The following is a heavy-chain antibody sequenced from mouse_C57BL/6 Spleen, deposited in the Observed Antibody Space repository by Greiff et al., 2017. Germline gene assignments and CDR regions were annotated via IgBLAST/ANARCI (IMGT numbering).Heavy chain of an antibody. Sequence: EVMLVESGGGLVQPGGSLSLSCAASGFTFTDYYMSWVRQPPGKALEWVGFIRNKANGYTTEYSASVKGRFTISRDNSQSILYLQMNALRAEDSATYYCARCGAQGRYYFDYWGQGTTLTVSS. V-gene: IGHV7-3*01. CDR2: IRNKANGYTT. CDR3: ARCGAQGRYYFDY. D-gene: IGHD3-2*02. CDR1: GFTFTDYY. J-gene: IGHJ2*01.